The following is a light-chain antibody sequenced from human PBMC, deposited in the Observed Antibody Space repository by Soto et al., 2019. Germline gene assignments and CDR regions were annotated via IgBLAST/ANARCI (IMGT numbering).Light chain of an antibody. Sequence: EIVMTQSPATLSVSPGERATLSCRARQSLSSNLAWYQQKPGQPPRLLVYDASARAAGTPARFSGSGSGTEFTLTISSLQSEDFEVYYCQQYNIWPLTFGGGTKV. CDR1: QSLSSN. CDR3: QQYNIWPLT. J-gene: IGKJ4*01. CDR2: DAS. V-gene: IGKV3-15*01.